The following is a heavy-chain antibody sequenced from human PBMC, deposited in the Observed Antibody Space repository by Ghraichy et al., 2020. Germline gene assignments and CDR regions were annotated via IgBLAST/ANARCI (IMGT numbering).Heavy chain of an antibody. CDR1: GFTVSSNY. J-gene: IGHJ3*02. Sequence: LSLTCAASGFTVSSNYMSWVRQAPGKGLEWVSVIYSGGSTYYADSVKGRFTISRHNSKNTLYLQMNSLRAEDTAVYYCARDSYSSGWYYDAFDIWGQGTMVTVSS. V-gene: IGHV3-53*04. CDR3: ARDSYSSGWYYDAFDI. D-gene: IGHD6-19*01. CDR2: IYSGGST.